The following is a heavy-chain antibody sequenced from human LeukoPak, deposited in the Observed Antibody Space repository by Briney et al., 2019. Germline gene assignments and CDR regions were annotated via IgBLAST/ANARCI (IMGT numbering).Heavy chain of an antibody. CDR3: ATKQWLAPPPDS. V-gene: IGHV3-74*01. CDR1: GFTFSKYW. Sequence: TGGSLRLSCAASGFTFSKYWMLWVRQAPGKGLESVSRINTDGTVTTYADSVKGRFTVSRDNADNTMFLQMNGVRDEDTAVYYCATKQWLAPPPDSWGQGTPVTVSS. D-gene: IGHD6-19*01. CDR2: INTDGTVT. J-gene: IGHJ4*02.